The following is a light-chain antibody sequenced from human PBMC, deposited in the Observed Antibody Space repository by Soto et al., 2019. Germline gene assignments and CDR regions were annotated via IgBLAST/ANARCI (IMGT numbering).Light chain of an antibody. J-gene: IGLJ1*01. CDR2: EVS. CDR3: SSYTGSSTPYV. CDR1: SSNVGGYKN. V-gene: IGLV2-14*01. Sequence: QSALTQPASVSGSPGQSITISCTGISSNVGGYKNVSWFQQHPGKAPKHILYEVSNRPSGVSNRFSGSKSGYTASLTISRLQAEDEADYYCSSYTGSSTPYVFGSGTKVTVL.